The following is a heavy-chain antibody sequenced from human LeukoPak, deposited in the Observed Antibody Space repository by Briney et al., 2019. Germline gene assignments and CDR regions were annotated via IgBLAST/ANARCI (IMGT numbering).Heavy chain of an antibody. CDR3: ARFLLYSPGSFDY. D-gene: IGHD3-10*02. CDR2: ISSSGSTI. V-gene: IGHV3-48*03. J-gene: IGHJ4*02. CDR1: GFTFSSYE. Sequence: PGGSLRLSCAASGFTFSSYEMNWVRQAPGKGLEWVSYISSSGSTIYYADSVKGRFTISRDNAKNSLYLQMNSLRAEDTAVYYCARFLLYSPGSFDYWGQGTLVTVSS.